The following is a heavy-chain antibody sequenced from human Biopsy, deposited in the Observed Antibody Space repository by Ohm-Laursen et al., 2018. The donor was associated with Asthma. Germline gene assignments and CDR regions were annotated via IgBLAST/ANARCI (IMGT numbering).Heavy chain of an antibody. D-gene: IGHD3-10*01. CDR1: GSDLRDYT. CDR3: SRDFTIGSGSPFHF. Sequence: SLRLSCSASGSDLRDYTMNWVRQAPGKGLEWVASISSLSRYIYHATSLRGRFTISRDNAKRSLYLQMDSLRGDDTAVYYCSRDFTIGSGSPFHFWGRGTLVTVSS. J-gene: IGHJ4*02. CDR2: ISSLSRYI. V-gene: IGHV3-21*01.